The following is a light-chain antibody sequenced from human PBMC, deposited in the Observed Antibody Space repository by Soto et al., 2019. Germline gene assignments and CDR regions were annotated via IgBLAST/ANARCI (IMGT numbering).Light chain of an antibody. V-gene: IGKV3D-20*02. CDR2: GAS. Sequence: EIVLTQSPGNLCLCPGERGSLXCRASHSVSSDHLASYQHRLGQDPMLLSFGASTRAHGSPDRFSGSGSGTDFTLTISRREPEDFAVYYGQQRYNWPITFGQGTRLEI. CDR3: QQRYNWPIT. CDR1: HSVSSDH. J-gene: IGKJ5*01.